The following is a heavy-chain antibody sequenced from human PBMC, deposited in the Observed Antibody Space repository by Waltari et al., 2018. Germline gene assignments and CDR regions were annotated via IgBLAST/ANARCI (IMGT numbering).Heavy chain of an antibody. D-gene: IGHD3-16*01. V-gene: IGHV4-39*01. Sequence: QLQLQASGPRLVKPSAPLSLTCSGSGDSIKPDSYYWGWIRPSPGKPLEWIGSVLSTGNTYHNPSLKSRLSISIAASKNQFSLNLTSVTTADTATYFCARRWGGRLGPNKDRPPFDYWGQGTLVTVSS. CDR3: ARRWGGRLGPNKDRPPFDY. CDR1: GDSIKPDSYY. CDR2: VLSTGNT. J-gene: IGHJ4*02.